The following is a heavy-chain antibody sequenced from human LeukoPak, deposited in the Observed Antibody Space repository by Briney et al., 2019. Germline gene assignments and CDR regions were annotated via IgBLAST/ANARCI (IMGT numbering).Heavy chain of an antibody. Sequence: GASVKVSCKASGYTFRTYGLMWVRQAPGQGLEWMGWINTNNGNTNYAQKFQGRVTMTTDTSTSTGYMELRSLRSDDTAVYYCARKRWTGDCYLFDPWGQGTLVTVSS. CDR2: INTNNGNT. D-gene: IGHD2-21*02. V-gene: IGHV1-18*01. CDR3: ARKRWTGDCYLFDP. J-gene: IGHJ5*02. CDR1: GYTFRTYG.